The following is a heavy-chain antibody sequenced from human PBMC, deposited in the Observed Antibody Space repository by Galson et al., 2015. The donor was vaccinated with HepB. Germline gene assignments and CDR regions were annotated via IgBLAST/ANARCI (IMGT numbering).Heavy chain of an antibody. V-gene: IGHV3-9*01. J-gene: IGHJ3*02. Sequence: SLRLSCAVSGFTFDDYAMHWVRQAPGKGLEWVSGISWNSGSIGYADSVKGRFTISRDNAKNSLYLQMNSLRAEDTALYYCAKDIRDGDYYDSSGYYPRDAFDIWGQGTVVTVSS. D-gene: IGHD3-22*01. CDR1: GFTFDDYA. CDR3: AKDIRDGDYYDSSGYYPRDAFDI. CDR2: ISWNSGSI.